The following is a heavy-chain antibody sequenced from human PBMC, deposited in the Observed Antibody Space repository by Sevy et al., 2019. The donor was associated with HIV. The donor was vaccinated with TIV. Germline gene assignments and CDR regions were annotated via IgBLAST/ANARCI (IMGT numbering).Heavy chain of an antibody. CDR2: IYDSGST. CDR1: GGSVSSGSYY. Sequence: SETLSLTCTVSGGSVSSGSYYWSWIRQPPGKGLECIGYIYDSGSTNYNPSLKSRVTISVDTSKNQFSLKLSSVTAADTAVYYCARSGTTGTSLGYWGQGTLVTSPQ. V-gene: IGHV4-61*01. J-gene: IGHJ4*02. CDR3: ARSGTTGTSLGY. D-gene: IGHD1-1*01.